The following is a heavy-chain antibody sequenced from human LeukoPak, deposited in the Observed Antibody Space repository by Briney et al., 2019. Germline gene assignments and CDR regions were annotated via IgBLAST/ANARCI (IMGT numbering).Heavy chain of an antibody. CDR3: ARDGTYTDYDPDFDI. V-gene: IGHV3-7*04. D-gene: IGHD5-12*01. CDR2: IKQDGSEK. J-gene: IGHJ4*02. Sequence: GGSLRLSCAASGFTLSRFWMSWVRQAPGKGLEWVANIKQDGSEKYYVDSVKGRFTISRDNAKNALYLQMNSLRAEDTAVFYCARDGTYTDYDPDFDIWGQGTLVTVSS. CDR1: GFTLSRFW.